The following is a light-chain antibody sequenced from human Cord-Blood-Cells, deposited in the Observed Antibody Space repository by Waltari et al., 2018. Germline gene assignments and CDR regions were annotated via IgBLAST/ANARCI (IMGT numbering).Light chain of an antibody. CDR1: QEISNY. Sequence: DIQMTQSPSSLSASVGDRVTITCQESQEISNYLNCYQQKPGKAPKLLIYYASNLEAGVPSRFSGSGSGTDFTFTISSLQPEDIATYYCQQYDNLPLTFGGGTKVEIK. V-gene: IGKV1-33*01. J-gene: IGKJ4*01. CDR2: YAS. CDR3: QQYDNLPLT.